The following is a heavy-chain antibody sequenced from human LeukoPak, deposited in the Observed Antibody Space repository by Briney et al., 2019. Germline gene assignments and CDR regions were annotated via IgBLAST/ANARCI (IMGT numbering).Heavy chain of an antibody. Sequence: GGSLRLSCAASGFTFSSYEMNWVRQAPGKGLEWVAFIRYDGSNKYYADSVKGRFTISRDNSKNTLYLQMNSLRPEDTAVYYCAKVVGIDAFDIWGQGTMVTVSS. V-gene: IGHV3-30*02. J-gene: IGHJ3*02. CDR1: GFTFSSYE. D-gene: IGHD1-26*01. CDR3: AKVVGIDAFDI. CDR2: IRYDGSNK.